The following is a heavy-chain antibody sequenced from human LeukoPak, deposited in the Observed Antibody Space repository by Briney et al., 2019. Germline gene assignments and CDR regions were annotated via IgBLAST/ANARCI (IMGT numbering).Heavy chain of an antibody. CDR3: AKDTVGATGYFDY. CDR1: GFTFSSYA. Sequence: GGSLRLSCAASGFTFSSYAMSWVRQAPGKGLEWVSAISGSGGSTYYADSVKGRFTISRDNSKNTLYLQMNSLRAEDTAVYHCAKDTVGATGYFDYWGQGTLVTVSS. CDR2: ISGSGGST. J-gene: IGHJ4*02. V-gene: IGHV3-23*01. D-gene: IGHD1-26*01.